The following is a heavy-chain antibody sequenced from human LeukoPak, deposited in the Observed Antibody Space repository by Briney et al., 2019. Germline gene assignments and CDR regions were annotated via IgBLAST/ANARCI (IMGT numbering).Heavy chain of an antibody. Sequence: GGSLRLSCAASGFMFSTYEMNWVRQAPGKGLEWLSYISYNGRSIYYADSVKGRFTISRDNAKNSLYLQMNSLRAEDTAVYYCARVRKDIVVVPGAMRDTYYFDYWGQGTLVTVSS. CDR3: ARVRKDIVVVPGAMRDTYYFDY. J-gene: IGHJ4*02. D-gene: IGHD2-2*01. CDR1: GFMFSTYE. CDR2: ISYNGRSI. V-gene: IGHV3-48*03.